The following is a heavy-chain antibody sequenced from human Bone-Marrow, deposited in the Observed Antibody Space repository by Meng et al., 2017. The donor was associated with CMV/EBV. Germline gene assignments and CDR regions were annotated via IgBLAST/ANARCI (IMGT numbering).Heavy chain of an antibody. CDR2: ISYDGSNK. CDR3: ARELTGFDY. Sequence: GESLKISCAASGFTFSSYAMHWVRQAPGKGLEWVAVISYDGSNKYYADSVKGRFTISRDNSKNTLYLQMNSLRAEDTAVYYCARELTGFDYWGQGTLVTVSS. V-gene: IGHV3-30-3*01. CDR1: GFTFSSYA. D-gene: IGHD3-9*01. J-gene: IGHJ4*02.